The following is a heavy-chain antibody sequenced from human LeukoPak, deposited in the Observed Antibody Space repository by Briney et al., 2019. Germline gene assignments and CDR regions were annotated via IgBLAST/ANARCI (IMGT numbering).Heavy chain of an antibody. Sequence: SETLSLTCTVSGYSISSGYYWGWIRQPPGKGLEWIGEINHSGSTNYNPSLKSRVTISVDTSKNQFSLKLSSVTAADTAVYYCARVGGYSSSWPTFYYYYMDVWGKGTTVTVSS. V-gene: IGHV4-38-2*02. D-gene: IGHD6-13*01. CDR1: GYSISSGYY. CDR3: ARVGGYSSSWPTFYYYYMDV. CDR2: INHSGST. J-gene: IGHJ6*03.